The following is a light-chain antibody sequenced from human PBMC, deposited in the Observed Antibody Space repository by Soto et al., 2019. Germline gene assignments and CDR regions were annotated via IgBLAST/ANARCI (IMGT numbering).Light chain of an antibody. J-gene: IGKJ1*01. Sequence: EIVLTHSPGTLSLSPWERATLSCRASQSVSNNYLAWYQQKPGQAPRLLIYGASNRATGIPDRFSGSGSGTDSTLTISRLEPEDFAVYYCQQYGSSGTFGQGTKVDIK. CDR3: QQYGSSGT. V-gene: IGKV3-20*01. CDR2: GAS. CDR1: QSVSNNY.